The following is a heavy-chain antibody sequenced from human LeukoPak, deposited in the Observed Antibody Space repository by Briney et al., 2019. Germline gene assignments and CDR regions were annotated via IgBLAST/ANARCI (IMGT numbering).Heavy chain of an antibody. CDR1: GFTFSSYS. J-gene: IGHJ5*02. CDR2: ISSSSYI. CDR3: AREVVPAAMSPDWFDP. Sequence: GGSLRLSCAASGFTFSSYSMNWVRQAPGKGLEWVSSISSSSYIYYADSVKGRFTISRDNAKNSLYLQMNSLRAEDTAVYYCAREVVPAAMSPDWFDPWGQGTLVTVSS. V-gene: IGHV3-21*01. D-gene: IGHD2-2*01.